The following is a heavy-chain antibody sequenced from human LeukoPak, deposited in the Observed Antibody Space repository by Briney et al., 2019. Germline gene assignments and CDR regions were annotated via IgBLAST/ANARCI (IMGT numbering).Heavy chain of an antibody. J-gene: IGHJ4*02. CDR1: GGSFSGYY. D-gene: IGHD5-18*01. CDR2: INHSGST. Sequence: PLETLSLTCGVYGGSFSGYYWNWIRQPPGKGLEWIGEINHSGSTNYNPSLKSRVTISVDTSKNQFSLKLTSVTAADTALYYCAGYYTYGRDYCGQGTLVTVSS. V-gene: IGHV4-34*01. CDR3: AGYYTYGRDY.